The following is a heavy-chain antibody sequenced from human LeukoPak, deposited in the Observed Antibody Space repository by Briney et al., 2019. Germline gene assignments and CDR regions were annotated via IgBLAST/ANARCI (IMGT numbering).Heavy chain of an antibody. V-gene: IGHV4-59*01. CDR3: AGMRITTPTVRTLDY. J-gene: IGHJ4*02. CDR2: IYYTGST. Sequence: SETLSLTCTVSGGSMSTYYWTWIRQPPGKGLEWIGFIYYTGSTNYSPSLKSGVSMSVATSKNQFSLKLSSVTAADTAVYYCAGMRITTPTVRTLDYWGQGTLVTVSS. CDR1: GGSMSTYY. D-gene: IGHD1-14*01.